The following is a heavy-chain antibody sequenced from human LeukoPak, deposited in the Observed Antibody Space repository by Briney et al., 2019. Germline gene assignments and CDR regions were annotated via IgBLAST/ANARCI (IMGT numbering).Heavy chain of an antibody. Sequence: ASVKVSCKVSGYTLTELSMHWVRQAPGKGLEWMGGFDPEDGETIYAQKFQGRVTMTEDTSTDTAYMELSSLRSEDTAVYYCATTYYDFWSGYYENYFDYWGQGTLVTVSS. CDR3: ATTYYDFWSGYYENYFDY. CDR2: FDPEDGET. D-gene: IGHD3-3*01. V-gene: IGHV1-24*01. J-gene: IGHJ4*02. CDR1: GYTLTELS.